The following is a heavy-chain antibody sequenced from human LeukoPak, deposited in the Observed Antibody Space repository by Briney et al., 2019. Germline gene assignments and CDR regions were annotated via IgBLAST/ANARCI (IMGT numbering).Heavy chain of an antibody. CDR2: IYYSGRI. CDR1: GHSINSNYW. CDR3: VRSDSGGWYYPS. Sequence: SDTLSLTCAVSGHSINSNYWWGWIRPPPGKGLEWIGYIYYSGRIYQNPSLQSRLSMSVDISKNEFALSRTSVTAVDTAMYFCVRSDSGGWYYPSWGQGTLVTVSS. D-gene: IGHD3-22*01. J-gene: IGHJ5*02. V-gene: IGHV4-28*05.